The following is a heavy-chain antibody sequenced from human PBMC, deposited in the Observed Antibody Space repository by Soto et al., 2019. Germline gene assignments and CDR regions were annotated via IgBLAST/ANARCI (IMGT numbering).Heavy chain of an antibody. Sequence: QVQLQESGPGLVKPSQTLSLTCTVSGGSISSANYYWSWIRQHPGKGLEWIGYIYYSGSSYYNPSRKRRVTISVDTSKNQFSLKLSSVTAADTAVYYCAREGGIVGATAADYWGQGTLVTVSS. J-gene: IGHJ4*02. CDR3: AREGGIVGATAADY. V-gene: IGHV4-31*03. D-gene: IGHD1-26*01. CDR1: GGSISSANYY. CDR2: IYYSGSS.